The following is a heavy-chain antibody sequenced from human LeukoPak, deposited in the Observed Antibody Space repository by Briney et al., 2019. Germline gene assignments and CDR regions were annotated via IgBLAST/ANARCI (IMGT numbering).Heavy chain of an antibody. V-gene: IGHV1-18*01. D-gene: IGHD3-16*01. CDR1: GYTFTSYG. CDR2: ISSYNGKT. J-gene: IGHJ4*02. Sequence: GASVKVSCKASGYTFTSYGLSWVRQAPGQGLEWMGWISSYNGKTNYAQKFQGRLTMTTDTSTSTAYMELRSLTSDDTAAYYCARDITVVSLASIGFDYWSQGTVVTVSS. CDR3: ARDITVVSLASIGFDY.